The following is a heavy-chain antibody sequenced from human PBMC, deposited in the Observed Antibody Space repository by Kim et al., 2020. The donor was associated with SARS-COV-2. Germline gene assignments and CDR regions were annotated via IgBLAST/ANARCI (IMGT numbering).Heavy chain of an antibody. J-gene: IGHJ5*02. CDR2: IYYSGST. V-gene: IGHV4-59*01. Sequence: SETLSLTCTVSGGSISSYYWSWIRQPPGKGLEWIGYIYYSGSTNYNPSLKSRVTISVDTSKNQFSLKLSSVTAADTAVYYCARATVTTVWFDPWGQGTLVTVSS. CDR1: GGSISSYY. CDR3: ARATVTTVWFDP. D-gene: IGHD4-17*01.